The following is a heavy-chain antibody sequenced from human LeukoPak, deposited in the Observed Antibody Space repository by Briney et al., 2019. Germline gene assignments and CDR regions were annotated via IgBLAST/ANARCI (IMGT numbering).Heavy chain of an antibody. Sequence: SVKVSCKASGGTLSSYAISWVRQAPGQGLEWMGGIIPIFGTANHAQKFQGRVTITTDESTSTAYMELSSLRSEDTAVYYCAREGTMTGDYWGQGTLVTVSS. CDR2: IIPIFGTA. CDR1: GGTLSSYA. CDR3: AREGTMTGDY. D-gene: IGHD3-22*01. J-gene: IGHJ4*02. V-gene: IGHV1-69*05.